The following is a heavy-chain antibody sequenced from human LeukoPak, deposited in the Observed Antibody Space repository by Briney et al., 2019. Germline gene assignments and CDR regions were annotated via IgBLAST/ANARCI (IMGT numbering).Heavy chain of an antibody. J-gene: IGHJ4*02. D-gene: IGHD2-21*02. V-gene: IGHV3-21*01. CDR3: AREPAYCGGDCYNPYYFDY. CDR2: ISSSSSYI. Sequence: PGGSLRLSCAASGFTFSSYSMNWVRQAPGKGLEWVSSISSSSSYIYYADSVKGRLTISRDNAKDSLYLQMNSLRAEDTAVYYCAREPAYCGGDCYNPYYFDYWGQGTLVTVSS. CDR1: GFTFSSYS.